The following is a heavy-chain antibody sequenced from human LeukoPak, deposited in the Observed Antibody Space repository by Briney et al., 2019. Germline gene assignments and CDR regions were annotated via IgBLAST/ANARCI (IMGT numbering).Heavy chain of an antibody. CDR3: ARRSGYCSGGSCYSLYYYYYMDV. CDR2: IYHSGSN. V-gene: IGHV4-4*02. D-gene: IGHD2-15*01. Sequence: SETLSLTCAVSGGSISSSHWWSWVRQPPGKGLEWIGDIYHSGSNNCNPSLKSRVTILVDKSKNQFSLKLSSVTAADTAVYYCARRSGYCSGGSCYSLYYYYYMDVWGKGTTVTVSS. CDR1: GGSISSSHW. J-gene: IGHJ6*03.